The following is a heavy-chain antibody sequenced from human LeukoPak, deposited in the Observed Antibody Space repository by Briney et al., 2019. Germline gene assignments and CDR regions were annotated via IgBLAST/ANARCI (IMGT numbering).Heavy chain of an antibody. V-gene: IGHV1-69*01. Sequence: ASVKVSCKANGSNFKNYAFSWVRQAPGQGLEWMGGPIPGVGTPNYAEDFQDRVTITAAASSTTIYMEISSLTPDDTAVYYCARGHRFFEWLLDYWGQGVQVIVSS. CDR3: ARGHRFFEWLLDY. CDR1: GSNFKNYA. D-gene: IGHD3-3*01. J-gene: IGHJ4*02. CDR2: PIPGVGTP.